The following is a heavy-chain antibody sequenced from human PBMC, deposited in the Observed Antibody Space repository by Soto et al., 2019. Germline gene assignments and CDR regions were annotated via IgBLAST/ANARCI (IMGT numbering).Heavy chain of an antibody. CDR2: VYHSGIT. V-gene: IGHV4-61*01. J-gene: IGHJ4*02. CDR3: AREDMSGTYYFDY. CDR1: GASVSSETHF. D-gene: IGHD1-26*01. Sequence: SETLSLTCRVSGASVSSETHFWTWIRQPPGKGLEWIGYVYHSGITNSNPALTSRVTVSADKSRNQFSLTLDSVTPADTAVYYCAREDMSGTYYFDYWGPGTLVTVYS.